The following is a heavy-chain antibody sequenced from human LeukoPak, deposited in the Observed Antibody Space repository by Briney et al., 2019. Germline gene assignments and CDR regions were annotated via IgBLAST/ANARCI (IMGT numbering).Heavy chain of an antibody. CDR1: GDTFTSYA. D-gene: IGHD3-10*01. J-gene: IGHJ4*02. V-gene: IGHV1-3*01. CDR3: ARDDLTMVRGVSGTLGY. Sequence: ASVKVSCKASGDTFTSYAMHWGRQAPGQRLEWMGWINAGNGNTKYSQKFQGRVTITRDTSASTAYMELSSLRSEDTAVYYCARDDLTMVRGVSGTLGYWGQGTLVTVSS. CDR2: INAGNGNT.